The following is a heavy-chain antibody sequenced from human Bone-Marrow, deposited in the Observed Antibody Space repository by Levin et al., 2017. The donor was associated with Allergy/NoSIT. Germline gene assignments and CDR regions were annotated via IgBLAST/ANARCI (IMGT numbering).Heavy chain of an antibody. J-gene: IGHJ4*02. CDR1: GYTFTGYY. CDR3: ARVGYYYDSSGYYPH. D-gene: IGHD3-22*01. Sequence: AASVKVSCKASGYTFTGYYMHWVRQAPGQGLEWMGWINPNSGGTNYAQKFQGRVTMTRDTSISTAYMELSRLRSDDTAVYYCARVGYYYDSSGYYPHWGQGTLVTVSS. CDR2: INPNSGGT. V-gene: IGHV1-2*02.